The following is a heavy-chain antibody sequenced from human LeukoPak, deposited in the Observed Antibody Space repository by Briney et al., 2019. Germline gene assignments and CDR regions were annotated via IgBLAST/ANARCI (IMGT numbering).Heavy chain of an antibody. Sequence: GASVKVSCKASGGTFSSYAISWVRQAPGQELEWMGGIIPIFGTANYAQKFQGRVTITADESTSTAYMELSSLRSEDTAVYYCARHLGYCSSTSCYYYFDYWGQGTLVTVSS. D-gene: IGHD2-2*01. CDR3: ARHLGYCSSTSCYYYFDY. CDR2: IIPIFGTA. CDR1: GGTFSSYA. J-gene: IGHJ4*02. V-gene: IGHV1-69*13.